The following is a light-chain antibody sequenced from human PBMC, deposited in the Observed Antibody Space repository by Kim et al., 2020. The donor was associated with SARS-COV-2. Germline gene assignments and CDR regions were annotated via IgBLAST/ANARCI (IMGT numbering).Light chain of an antibody. Sequence: QSVLTQPPSASGSPGQSVTISCTGTSSDVGGSKSVSWYQQHPDKAPKLIIYEVSERPSGVPDRFSGSKSGNTASLTVSGLQAEDEADYYCSSYAGSNNVIFGGGTQLTVL. CDR1: SSDVGGSKS. J-gene: IGLJ2*01. CDR3: SSYAGSNNVI. CDR2: EVS. V-gene: IGLV2-8*01.